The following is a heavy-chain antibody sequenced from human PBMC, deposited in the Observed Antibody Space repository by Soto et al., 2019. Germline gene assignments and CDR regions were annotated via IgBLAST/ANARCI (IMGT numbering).Heavy chain of an antibody. CDR3: AKDGDDSRPPDSFDM. D-gene: IGHD3-22*01. Sequence: EVQLLESGGGLVQPGGSLRLSCAASGFTFSSNAMSWVRQAPGRGLEWVSSITGSGDTIKYADSVKGRFTISRDKSKSTFYLQMNSLRVEDTAIYYCAKDGDDSRPPDSFDMWGQGTVVTVSS. V-gene: IGHV3-23*01. CDR2: ITGSGDTI. J-gene: IGHJ3*02. CDR1: GFTFSSNA.